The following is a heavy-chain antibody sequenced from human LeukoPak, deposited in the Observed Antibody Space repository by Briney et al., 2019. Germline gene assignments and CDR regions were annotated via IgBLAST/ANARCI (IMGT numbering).Heavy chain of an antibody. CDR2: IIPIFGTA. V-gene: IGHV1-69*13. D-gene: IGHD2-2*01. J-gene: IGHJ6*03. Sequence: GASVKVSCKASGYTFTSYGISSVRQAPGQGLEWMGGIIPIFGTANYAQKFQGRVTITADESTRTAYMELSSLRSEDTAVYYCARCKWALVVPAAEDRFYYYMDVWGKGTTVTISS. CDR1: GYTFTSYG. CDR3: ARCKWALVVPAAEDRFYYYMDV.